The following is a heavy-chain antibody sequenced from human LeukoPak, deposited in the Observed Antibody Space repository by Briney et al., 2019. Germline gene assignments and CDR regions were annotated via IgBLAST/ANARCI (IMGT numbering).Heavy chain of an antibody. CDR3: ARGPARYYYDSGSPVYFDY. D-gene: IGHD3-10*01. Sequence: GGSLRLSCAASGFTFSSYSMNWVRQAPGKGLEWVSSISSSSSYIYYADSVKGRFTISRDNAKNSLYLQMNSLRAEDTAVYYCARGPARYYYDSGSPVYFDYWGQGTLVTVSS. J-gene: IGHJ4*02. CDR2: ISSSSSYI. V-gene: IGHV3-21*01. CDR1: GFTFSSYS.